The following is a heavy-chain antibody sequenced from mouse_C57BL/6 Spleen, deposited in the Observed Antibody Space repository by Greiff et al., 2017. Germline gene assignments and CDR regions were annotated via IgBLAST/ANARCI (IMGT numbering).Heavy chain of an antibody. V-gene: IGHV5-17*01. CDR2: ISSGSSTI. J-gene: IGHJ1*03. D-gene: IGHD4-1*01. Sequence: EVKLMESGGGLVKPGGSLKLSCAASGFTFSDYGMHWVRQAPEKGLEWVAYISSGSSTIYYADTVKGRFTISRDNAKNTLFLQMTSLRSEDTAMYYCARPLLTGDFDVWGTGTTVTVSS. CDR1: GFTFSDYG. CDR3: ARPLLTGDFDV.